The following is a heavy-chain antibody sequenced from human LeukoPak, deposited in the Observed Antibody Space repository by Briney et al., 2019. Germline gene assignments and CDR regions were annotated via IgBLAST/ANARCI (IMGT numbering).Heavy chain of an antibody. Sequence: SETLSLTCTVSGGSISSYYWNWIRQPPGKGLEWIGYIYYSESTYYNPSLKSRVTISLDTSTNHFALKVSSVTAADTAVYYCARGRDGYSSWGQGTPVTVSS. V-gene: IGHV4-59*01. CDR3: ARGRDGYSS. CDR2: IYYSEST. J-gene: IGHJ5*02. D-gene: IGHD5-24*01. CDR1: GGSISSYY.